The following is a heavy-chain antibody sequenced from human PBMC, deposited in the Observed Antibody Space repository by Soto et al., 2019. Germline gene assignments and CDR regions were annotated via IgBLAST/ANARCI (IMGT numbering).Heavy chain of an antibody. D-gene: IGHD6-13*01. CDR3: ARSYSSSWYKVYYFDY. V-gene: IGHV3-66*01. Sequence: PGGSLRLSCAASGFTVSSNYMSWVRQAPGKGLEWVSVIYSGGSTYYADSVKGRFTISRDNSKNTLYLQMNSLRAEDTAVYYCARSYSSSWYKVYYFDYWGQGTLVTVSS. CDR2: IYSGGST. CDR1: GFTVSSNY. J-gene: IGHJ4*02.